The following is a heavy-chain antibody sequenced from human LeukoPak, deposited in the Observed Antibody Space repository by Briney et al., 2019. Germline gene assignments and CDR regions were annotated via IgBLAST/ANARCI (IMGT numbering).Heavy chain of an antibody. Sequence: GASVKVSCKASGGTFSSYAIIWVRQAPGQRVKWMGGVIPIFGTANYVKKFQGRVTITADESTSTAYMELSSLRSADRAVYYCARDRRGYCSSTRCYQMDVWGQGTTVTVPS. D-gene: IGHD2-2*01. CDR3: ARDRRGYCSSTRCYQMDV. CDR2: VIPIFGTA. CDR1: GGTFSSYA. J-gene: IGHJ6*02. V-gene: IGHV1-69*13.